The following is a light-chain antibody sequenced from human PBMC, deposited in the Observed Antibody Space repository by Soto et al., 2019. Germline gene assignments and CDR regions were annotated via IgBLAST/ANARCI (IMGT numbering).Light chain of an antibody. Sequence: QSVLTQPPSVSGAPGQRVTISCTGSSSNIGAGYDVHWYQQLPATAPKLLIHGNSNRPSGVPDRFSGSKSGTSASLAISGLQAEDEADYYCQSYDSSLSGYVFGTGTKLTVL. CDR2: GNS. J-gene: IGLJ1*01. V-gene: IGLV1-40*01. CDR3: QSYDSSLSGYV. CDR1: SSNIGAGYD.